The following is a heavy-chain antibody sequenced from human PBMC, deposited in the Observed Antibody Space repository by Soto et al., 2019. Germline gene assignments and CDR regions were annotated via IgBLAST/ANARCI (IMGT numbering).Heavy chain of an antibody. V-gene: IGHV3-23*01. CDR1: ELNISNYS. J-gene: IGHJ4*02. CDR2: ISGSGGST. CDR3: ARRSSGWYFDY. Sequence: GGSIIHSNASSELNISNYSMSLIRQDPGKGLEWVSAISGSGGSTYYADSVKGRFTISRDNSKNTLYLQMNSLRAEDTAVYYCARRSSGWYFDYWGQGTLVTVSS. D-gene: IGHD6-19*01.